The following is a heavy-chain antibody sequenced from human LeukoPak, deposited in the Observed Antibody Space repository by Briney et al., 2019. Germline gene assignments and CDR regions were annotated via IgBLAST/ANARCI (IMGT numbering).Heavy chain of an antibody. D-gene: IGHD6-19*01. CDR1: GGSISSYY. V-gene: IGHV4-59*08. CDR3: ARRSGWPFDY. J-gene: IGHJ4*02. Sequence: TTAETLSLTCTVSGGSISSYYWRWMRQPPGKGGEWIGYIYYSGSTNYNPSLKSRVTISVDTSKNQFSLKLSSVTAADTAVYYCARRSGWPFDYWGQGTLVTVSS. CDR2: IYYSGST.